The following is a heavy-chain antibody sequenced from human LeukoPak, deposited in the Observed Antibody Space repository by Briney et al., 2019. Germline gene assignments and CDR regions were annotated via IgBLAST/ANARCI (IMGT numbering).Heavy chain of an antibody. CDR1: GVSISSSNSY. CDR2: IYYSGNT. Sequence: SETLSLTCTVSGVSISSSNSYWGWIRQPPGKGLEWIGSIYYSGNTYYNASLKSQVSISIDTSKNQFSLRLTSVTSADTAVYYCARQTGSGLFILPGGQGTLVTVSS. D-gene: IGHD3/OR15-3a*01. J-gene: IGHJ4*02. CDR3: ARQTGSGLFILP. V-gene: IGHV4-39*01.